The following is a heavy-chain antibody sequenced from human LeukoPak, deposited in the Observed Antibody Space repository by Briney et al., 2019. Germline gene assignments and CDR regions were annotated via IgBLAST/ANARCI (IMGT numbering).Heavy chain of an antibody. J-gene: IGHJ4*02. V-gene: IGHV3-30*02. CDR2: IQYDGRNK. CDR1: RFSDSSSG. CDR3: AKGGDYALDY. D-gene: IGHD4-17*01. Sequence: PGGSLRLSCVASRFSDSSSGIHWVRPAPGRGLDWLAFIQYDGRNKYYADSVKGRFTMSKDNSKNTLTMFLQMNSLRVEDTAVYYCAKGGDYALDYWGQGTLVTVSS.